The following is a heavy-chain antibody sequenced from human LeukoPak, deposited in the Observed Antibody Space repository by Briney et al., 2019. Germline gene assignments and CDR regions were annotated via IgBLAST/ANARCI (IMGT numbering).Heavy chain of an antibody. V-gene: IGHV1-46*01. CDR2: ISPSGDSP. CDR1: GFTLTQYY. D-gene: IGHD1-26*01. J-gene: IGHJ4*02. CDR3: ARLVTGSNPADF. Sequence: GASVKVSCKASGFTLTQYYLHWVRQAPGQGLEFVGMISPSGDSPNYAQKFQGRVTMTRVMSTTTVYMELSNLRSEDTAVYFCARLVTGSNPADFWGQGTLVTVSS.